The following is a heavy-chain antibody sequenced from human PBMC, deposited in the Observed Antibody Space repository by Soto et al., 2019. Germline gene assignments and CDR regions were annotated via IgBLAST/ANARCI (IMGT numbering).Heavy chain of an antibody. CDR1: GGTFSSYA. V-gene: IGHV1-69*13. D-gene: IGHD2-15*01. Sequence: RASVKVSCKASGGTFSSYAISWVRQAPGQGLEWMGGITPIFGTANYAQKFQGRVTITADESTSTAYMELSSLRSEDTAVYYCASPCGGSCSAMYYYYGMDVWGQGTTVTVSS. CDR3: ASPCGGSCSAMYYYYGMDV. CDR2: ITPIFGTA. J-gene: IGHJ6*02.